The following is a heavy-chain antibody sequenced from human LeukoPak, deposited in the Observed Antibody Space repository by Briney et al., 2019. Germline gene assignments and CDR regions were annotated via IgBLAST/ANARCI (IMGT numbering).Heavy chain of an antibody. D-gene: IGHD2-15*01. Sequence: ASVKVSCKASGYTFTGYYMHWVRQAPGQGLEWMGWINPNSGGTNYAQKFQGRVTMTRDTSIGTAYMELSRLRSDDTAVYYCARDHGPYCSGGSCYGGNWFDPWGQGTLVTVSS. CDR1: GYTFTGYY. CDR2: INPNSGGT. V-gene: IGHV1-2*02. CDR3: ARDHGPYCSGGSCYGGNWFDP. J-gene: IGHJ5*02.